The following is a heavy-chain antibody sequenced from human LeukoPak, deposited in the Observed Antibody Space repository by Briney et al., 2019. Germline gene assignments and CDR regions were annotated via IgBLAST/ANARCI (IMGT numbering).Heavy chain of an antibody. V-gene: IGHV3-23*01. D-gene: IGHD6-13*01. Sequence: HSGGSLRLSCAASGLTFSSYAMSWVRQAPGKGLEWVSGISGSDNSPYYADSVKGRFTISRDNSKSTLYLQMNSLRAEDTAIYYCAKGRSSWYGDAFDIWGQGTMVTVSP. CDR2: ISGSDNSP. CDR1: GLTFSSYA. J-gene: IGHJ3*02. CDR3: AKGRSSWYGDAFDI.